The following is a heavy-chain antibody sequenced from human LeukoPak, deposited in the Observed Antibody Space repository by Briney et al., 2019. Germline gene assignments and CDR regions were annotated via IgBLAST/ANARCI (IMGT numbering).Heavy chain of an antibody. V-gene: IGHV1-46*01. CDR3: ARGRPYYYGSGSRYKDY. Sequence: ASVKVSCKASGYTFTSYYMHWVRQAPGQGLEWMGIINPSGGNTSYAQKFQGRVTMTRDTSTSSVYMELSSLRSEDTAVYYCARGRPYYYGSGSRYKDYWGQGTLVTVSS. J-gene: IGHJ4*02. CDR1: GYTFTSYY. D-gene: IGHD3-10*01. CDR2: INPSGGNT.